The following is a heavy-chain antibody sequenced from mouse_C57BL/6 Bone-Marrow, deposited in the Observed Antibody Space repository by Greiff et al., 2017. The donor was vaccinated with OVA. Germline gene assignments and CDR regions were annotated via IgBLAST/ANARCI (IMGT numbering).Heavy chain of an antibody. J-gene: IGHJ2*01. CDR3: ARRLYYFDY. Sequence: EVKLMESGGGLVKPGGSLKLSCAASGFTFSSYTMSWVRQTPEKRLEWVATISGGGGNTYYPDSVKGRFTISRDNAKNTLYLQMSSLRSGDTALYYCARRLYYFDYWGQGTTLTVSS. V-gene: IGHV5-9*01. CDR1: GFTFSSYT. CDR2: ISGGGGNT.